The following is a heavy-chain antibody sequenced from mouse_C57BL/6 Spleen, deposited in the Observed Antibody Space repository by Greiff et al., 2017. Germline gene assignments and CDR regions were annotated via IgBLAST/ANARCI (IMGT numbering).Heavy chain of an antibody. CDR3: AKEETAQRFAY. J-gene: IGHJ3*01. V-gene: IGHV1-69*01. Sequence: VQLKQPGAELVMPGASVKLSCKASGYTFTSYWMHWVKQRPGQGLEWIGEIDPSDSYTNYNQKFKGKSTLTVDKSSSTAYMQLSSLTSEDSAVYYCAKEETAQRFAYWGQGTLVTVSA. CDR1: GYTFTSYW. CDR2: IDPSDSYT. D-gene: IGHD3-2*01.